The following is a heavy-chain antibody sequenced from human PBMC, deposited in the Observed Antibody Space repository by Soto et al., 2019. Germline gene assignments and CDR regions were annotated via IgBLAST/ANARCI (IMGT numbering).Heavy chain of an antibody. V-gene: IGHV1-18*04. J-gene: IGHJ3*01. CDR2: ISANRGNK. Sequence: QLQLVQSGGEVKKPGASVTVSCKVSGYAFTSHILTWVRQAPGQGLEWVGWISANRGNKKYRQSVQGRVTMTTVASTSTAYLELRALRLDDTAVYYGERGGFLELSDFWGQGTMVTVSS. CDR3: ERGGFLELSDF. CDR1: GYAFTSHI. D-gene: IGHD3-3*01.